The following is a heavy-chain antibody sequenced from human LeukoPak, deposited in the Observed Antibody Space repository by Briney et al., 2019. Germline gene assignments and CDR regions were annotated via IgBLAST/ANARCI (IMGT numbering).Heavy chain of an antibody. Sequence: SETLSLTCGVSSGSFTNYYWGWVRQSPGTGLEWIGEINHSSTTNYNPSLKSRVTISVNTSKKQFFLKLDSVTATDTAMYYCARGLNYGYFDYWGQGILVTVSS. CDR2: INHSSTT. J-gene: IGHJ4*02. D-gene: IGHD4-17*01. CDR3: ARGLNYGYFDY. CDR1: SGSFTNYY. V-gene: IGHV4-34*01.